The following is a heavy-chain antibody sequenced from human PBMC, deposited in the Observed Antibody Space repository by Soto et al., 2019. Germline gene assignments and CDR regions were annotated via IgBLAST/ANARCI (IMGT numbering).Heavy chain of an antibody. Sequence: QVQLVQSGAEVKKPGSSVKVSCKASGGTFSSYAISWVRQAPGQELEWMGGIIPIFGTANYAQKFQGRVTITADESTSTAYMELSSLRSEDTAVYYCARVTGIAVAGLDRYNWFDPWGQGTLVTVSS. J-gene: IGHJ5*02. D-gene: IGHD6-19*01. V-gene: IGHV1-69*01. CDR1: GGTFSSYA. CDR3: ARVTGIAVAGLDRYNWFDP. CDR2: IIPIFGTA.